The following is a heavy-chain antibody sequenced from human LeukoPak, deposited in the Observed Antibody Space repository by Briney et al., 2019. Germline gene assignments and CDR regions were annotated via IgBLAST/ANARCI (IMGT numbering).Heavy chain of an antibody. CDR2: IYYSGST. J-gene: IGHJ6*03. Sequence: SETLSLTCTVSGGSISSYYWSWIRQPPGKGLEWIGYIYYSGSTNYNPSLKSRVTISVDTSKNQFSLKLSSVTAADTAVYYCARHDNYYYYMDVWGKGTTVTVSS. CDR3: ARHDNYYYYMDV. CDR1: GGSISSYY. D-gene: IGHD5-24*01. V-gene: IGHV4-59*08.